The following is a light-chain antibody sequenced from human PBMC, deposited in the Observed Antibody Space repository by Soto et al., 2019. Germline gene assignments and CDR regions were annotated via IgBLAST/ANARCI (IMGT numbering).Light chain of an antibody. V-gene: IGKV1-5*01. Sequence: DIQMTQSPSTLSASVGDRVNITCRASQSISSWLAWYQQKPGKAPKLLIYDASSLESGVPSRFSGSGSGTEFTLTISSLQPDDFATYYSQQYNSYSRTFGQGTKLEIK. CDR1: QSISSW. J-gene: IGKJ2*01. CDR2: DAS. CDR3: QQYNSYSRT.